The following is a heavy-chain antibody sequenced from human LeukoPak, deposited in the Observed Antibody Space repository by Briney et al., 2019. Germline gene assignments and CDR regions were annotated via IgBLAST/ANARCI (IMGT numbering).Heavy chain of an antibody. Sequence: ASVKVSCKVSGYTLTELSMHWVRQAPGKGLEWMGGFDPEDGETIYAQKFQGRVTMTEDTSTDTAYMELSSLRSEDTAVYYCARDLRIVDDYYYYYYMDVWGKGTTVTVSS. V-gene: IGHV1-24*01. CDR1: GYTLTELS. CDR2: FDPEDGET. D-gene: IGHD1-1*01. J-gene: IGHJ6*03. CDR3: ARDLRIVDDYYYYYYMDV.